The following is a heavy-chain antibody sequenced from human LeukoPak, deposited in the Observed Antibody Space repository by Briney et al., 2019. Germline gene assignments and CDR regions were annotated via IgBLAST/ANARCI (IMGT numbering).Heavy chain of an antibody. V-gene: IGHV3-73*01. CDR2: IDKKDNLYAT. J-gene: IGHJ5*02. D-gene: IGHD2-15*01. Sequence: GGSLRLSCAASGFSFSGSSVHWVRQSSGGGLEWVGLIDKKDNLYATAYAESVRGRFTISRDDSKDTAFLHMDSLKTEDTALYYCTRDRGTYNWFDPWGQGTLVTVSS. CDR3: TRDRGTYNWFDP. CDR1: GFSFSGSS.